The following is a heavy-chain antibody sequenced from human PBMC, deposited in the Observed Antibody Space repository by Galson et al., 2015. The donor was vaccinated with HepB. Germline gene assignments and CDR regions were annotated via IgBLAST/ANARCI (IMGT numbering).Heavy chain of an antibody. CDR2: ISYDGSNK. CDR1: GFTFSSYA. V-gene: IGHV3-30*04. CDR3: ARDLGYGYGVGYFDY. J-gene: IGHJ4*02. Sequence: SLRLSCAASGFTFSSYAMHWVRQAPDKGLEWVAVISYDGSNKYYADSVKGRFTISRDNSKNTLYLQMNSLRAEDTAVYYCARDLGYGYGVGYFDYWGQGTLVTVSS. D-gene: IGHD5-18*01.